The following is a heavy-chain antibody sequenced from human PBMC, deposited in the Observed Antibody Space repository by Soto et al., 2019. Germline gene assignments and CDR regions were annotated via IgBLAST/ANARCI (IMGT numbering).Heavy chain of an antibody. CDR1: GFPFSAYN. J-gene: IGHJ5*02. CDR2: ITSKTVQI. D-gene: IGHD3-16*02. CDR3: ARDLFAGQQIVIPWFEP. V-gene: IGHV3-21*06. Sequence: PGGSLRLSGTGSGFPFSAYNINWVRQVPWKGPEWISSITSKTVQIYYAESVKGRFTISRDNAKNSLYLEMNRLGAEDTAVYFCARDLFAGQQIVIPWFEPFGQCTLVTFYS.